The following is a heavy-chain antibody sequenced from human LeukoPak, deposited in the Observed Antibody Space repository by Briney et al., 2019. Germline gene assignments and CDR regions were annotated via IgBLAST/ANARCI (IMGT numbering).Heavy chain of an antibody. V-gene: IGHV3-30*18. CDR1: GFTFSSYG. J-gene: IGHJ4*02. D-gene: IGHD3-22*01. CDR2: ISYDGSNK. Sequence: QSGGSLRLSCAASGFTFSSYGMHWVRQAPGKGLEWVAVISYDGSNKYYADSVKGRFTISRDKPKNTLYLQMNSLRAEDTAVYYCAKDLMGPRTYYYDSSGYFFDYWGQGTLVTVSS. CDR3: AKDLMGPRTYYYDSSGYFFDY.